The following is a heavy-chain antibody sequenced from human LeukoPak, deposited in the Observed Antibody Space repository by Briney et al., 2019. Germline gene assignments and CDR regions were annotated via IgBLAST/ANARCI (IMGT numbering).Heavy chain of an antibody. J-gene: IGHJ4*02. CDR1: GFTFSSFA. Sequence: GGSLRLSCTASGFTFSSFAMSWVRQAPGKGLDWVSAISGSGDSTSYADSVRGRFIISRDNSKTTLYLQMDSLRAEDTAVYYCATNRTTGGHRFDYWGQGTLVTVSS. CDR2: ISGSGDST. V-gene: IGHV3-23*01. CDR3: ATNRTTGGHRFDY. D-gene: IGHD1-1*01.